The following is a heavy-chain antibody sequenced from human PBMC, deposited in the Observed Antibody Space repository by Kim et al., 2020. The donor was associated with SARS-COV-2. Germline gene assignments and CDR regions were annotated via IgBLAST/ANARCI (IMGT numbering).Heavy chain of an antibody. CDR1: GASTSSAGFY. Sequence: SETLSLTCTVSGASTSSAGFYWNWIRQHPGRGLEWIGYIYYSGYTYYNPSLKSRLSISIDTSKNQFSLKLSSVTAADTAVYYCARDPHPDHEAFDIWGQGTMVTVSS. V-gene: IGHV4-31*03. CDR3: ARDPHPDHEAFDI. CDR2: IYYSGYT. J-gene: IGHJ3*02.